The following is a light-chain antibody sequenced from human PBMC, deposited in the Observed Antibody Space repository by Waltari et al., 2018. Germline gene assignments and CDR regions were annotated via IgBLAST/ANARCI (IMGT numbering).Light chain of an antibody. CDR3: QQRYSTPRLT. V-gene: IGKV1-39*01. CDR2: AAS. J-gene: IGKJ4*01. CDR1: QSISNY. Sequence: DIQMTQSPSSLSASVGDRVTITCRASQSISNYLNWYQQKPGKAPKLLIYAASSLQSGVPSRFSGSGSGTDVTLTISSLQPEDCATYYCQQRYSTPRLTFGGGTKVEIK.